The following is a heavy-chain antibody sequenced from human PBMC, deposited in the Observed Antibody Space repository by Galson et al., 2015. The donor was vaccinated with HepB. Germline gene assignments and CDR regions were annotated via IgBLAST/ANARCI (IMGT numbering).Heavy chain of an antibody. Sequence: SLRLSCAASGFTFSSYSMNWVRQAPGKGLEWVSYISSSSSTIYYADSVKGRFTISRDNAKNSLYLQMDSLRDEDTAVYYCARDPHSFTIFGVVIIASYFDYWGQGTLVTVSS. D-gene: IGHD3-3*01. CDR3: ARDPHSFTIFGVVIIASYFDY. CDR2: ISSSSSTI. V-gene: IGHV3-48*02. CDR1: GFTFSSYS. J-gene: IGHJ4*02.